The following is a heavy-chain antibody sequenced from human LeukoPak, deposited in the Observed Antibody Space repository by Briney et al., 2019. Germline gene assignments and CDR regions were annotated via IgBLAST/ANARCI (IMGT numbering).Heavy chain of an antibody. CDR1: GFTFSTYA. CDR3: AKTTTGYSSGRFPGWPVDY. V-gene: IGHV3-23*01. CDR2: IFGSGGST. Sequence: GGSLRLSCAASGFTFSTYAMNWVRQAPGKGLEWVSGIFGSGGSTHYADSVKGRFTISRDNSKNTVYLQMNSLRAEDTAVYYCAKTTTGYSSGRFPGWPVDYWGQGTLVTVSS. D-gene: IGHD6-19*01. J-gene: IGHJ4*02.